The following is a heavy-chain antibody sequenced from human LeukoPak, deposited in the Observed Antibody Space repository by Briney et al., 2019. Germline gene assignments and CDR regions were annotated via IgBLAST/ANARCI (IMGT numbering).Heavy chain of an antibody. J-gene: IGHJ3*02. CDR2: INPSSGGT. CDR1: GYTFTGYY. V-gene: IGHV1-2*02. CDR3: VRQDRDAFDI. Sequence: APVKVSCKASGYTFTGYYMHWVRQAPGQGLEWMGWINPSSGGTNYAQKFQGRVTMTRDTSISTAYMELSRLRSDDTAVYYCVRQDRDAFDIWGQGTMVTVSS.